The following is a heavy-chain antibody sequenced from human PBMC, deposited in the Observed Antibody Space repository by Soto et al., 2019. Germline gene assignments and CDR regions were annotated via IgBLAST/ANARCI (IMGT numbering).Heavy chain of an antibody. J-gene: IGHJ4*02. CDR1: GFTFSKYA. CDR3: ARTCSGGTCSFDY. Sequence: PGGSLRLSCAASGFTFSKYAMTWARQAPGKGLEWVSAISYNGGSTYYADSVKGRFTISRDNSENTLYLQMNSLRAEDTAVYYCARTCSGGTCSFDYWGQGTLVTVSS. D-gene: IGHD2-15*01. CDR2: ISYNGGST. V-gene: IGHV3-23*01.